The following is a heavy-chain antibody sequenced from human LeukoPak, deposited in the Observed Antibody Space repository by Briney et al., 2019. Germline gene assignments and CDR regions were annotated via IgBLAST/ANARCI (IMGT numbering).Heavy chain of an antibody. J-gene: IGHJ4*02. CDR1: GFPFSSYW. CDR2: IKPDGSEK. CDR3: ATLDCTSTSCYEGFDY. D-gene: IGHD2-2*01. Sequence: PGGSLRLSCAASGFPFSSYWMSWVRQAPGKGLEWVANIKPDGSEKSYVDSVKGRFTISRDNAKNSLYLQMNSLRAEDTAVYYCATLDCTSTSCYEGFDYWGQGTLVTVSS. V-gene: IGHV3-7*02.